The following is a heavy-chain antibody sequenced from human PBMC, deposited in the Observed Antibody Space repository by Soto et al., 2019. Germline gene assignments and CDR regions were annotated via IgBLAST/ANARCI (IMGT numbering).Heavy chain of an antibody. CDR1: GYTFTNYD. D-gene: IGHD3-10*01. V-gene: IGHV1-18*01. J-gene: IGHJ6*04. CDR2: ISTYTGNT. CDR3: ARGYYPGSWRPPPSCTDV. Sequence: QVHLVQSGAEVKKPGASVKVSCKASGYTFTNYDINWVRQAPGQGLEWMGWISTYTGNTNYAQKLQGRVTMTTDTATRTVYRERRSLGSNLTVVYCCARGYYPGSWRPPPSCTDVWGEGQTVAVSS.